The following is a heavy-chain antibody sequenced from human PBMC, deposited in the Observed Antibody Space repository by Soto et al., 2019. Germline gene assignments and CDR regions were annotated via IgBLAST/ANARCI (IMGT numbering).Heavy chain of an antibody. Sequence: EVQLVESGGGLVQPGGSLRLSCAASGFTFSGSSMNWVRQAPGKGLEWVSFISSGSNTIYYADSVKGRFTISRDNAKKSLYLQMNSLRVEYTAVYYCAREGIQAVDYWGQGTLVTVSS. CDR3: AREGIQAVDY. CDR2: ISSGSNTI. V-gene: IGHV3-48*01. CDR1: GFTFSGSS. J-gene: IGHJ4*02.